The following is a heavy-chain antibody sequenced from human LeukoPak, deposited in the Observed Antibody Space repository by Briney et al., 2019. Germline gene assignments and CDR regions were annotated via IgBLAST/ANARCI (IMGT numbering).Heavy chain of an antibody. Sequence: SETLSLTCTVSGGSISSYYWSWIRQPPGKGLEWIRYIFSSGSTNYNPSLKSRVTISVDTSKNQFSLKLTSVTAADTAVYYCARHGYSGYIYYIDVWGKGTTVTVSS. CDR1: GGSISSYY. CDR2: IFSSGST. V-gene: IGHV4-59*08. D-gene: IGHD5-12*01. J-gene: IGHJ6*03. CDR3: ARHGYSGYIYYIDV.